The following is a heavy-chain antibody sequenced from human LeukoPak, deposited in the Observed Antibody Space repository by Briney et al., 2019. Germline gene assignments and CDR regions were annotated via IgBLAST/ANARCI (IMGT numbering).Heavy chain of an antibody. D-gene: IGHD3-3*02. CDR1: GFTFSSYA. CDR3: AKTLTFLEWIDY. Sequence: PGGSLRLSCAASGFTFSSYAMSWVRQAPGKGLEWVSAISGRGGSTYYEDSVKGRFTISRDNSKNTLYLQMNSLRAEDTAVYYCAKTLTFLEWIDYWGQGTLVTVSS. J-gene: IGHJ4*02. V-gene: IGHV3-23*01. CDR2: ISGRGGST.